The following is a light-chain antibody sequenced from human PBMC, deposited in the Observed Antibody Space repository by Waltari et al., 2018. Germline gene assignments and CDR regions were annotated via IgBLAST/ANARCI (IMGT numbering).Light chain of an antibody. CDR3: QHHFRLPAT. CDR2: ASS. Sequence: IVLTQSPGTLSLSPGGRATLSCRASQNIGHYLAWYQQKPGQAPRLLIYASSNRATGTPDRFSGSGSGADFSLTITGLEPDDFAVYYCQHHFRLPATFGQGTKV. V-gene: IGKV3-20*01. CDR1: QNIGHY. J-gene: IGKJ1*01.